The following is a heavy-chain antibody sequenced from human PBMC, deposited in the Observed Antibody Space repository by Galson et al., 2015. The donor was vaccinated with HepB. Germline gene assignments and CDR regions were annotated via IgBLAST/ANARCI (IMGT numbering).Heavy chain of an antibody. J-gene: IGHJ5*02. CDR2: IIPIFGTA. Sequence: SVKVSCKASGGTFSSYAISWVRQAPGQGLEWMGGIIPIFGTANYAQKFQGRVTMTTDTSTSTAYMELRSLRSDDTAVYYCARDEGFYGGTRWFDPWGQGTLVTVSS. D-gene: IGHD4-17*01. CDR3: ARDEGFYGGTRWFDP. CDR1: GGTFSSYA. V-gene: IGHV1-69*05.